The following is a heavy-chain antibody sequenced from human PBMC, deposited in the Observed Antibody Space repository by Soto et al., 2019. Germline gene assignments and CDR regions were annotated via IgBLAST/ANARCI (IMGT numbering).Heavy chain of an antibody. D-gene: IGHD3-3*01. CDR2: INPNSGGT. CDR3: ARALGTGPDDFWSGYYGRRYNWFDP. CDR1: GYTFTGYY. J-gene: IGHJ5*02. Sequence: GASVKVSCKASGYTFTGYYMHWVRQAPGQGLEWMGWINPNSGGTNYAQKFQGWVTMTRDTSISTAYMELSRLRSDDTAVYYCARALGTGPDDFWSGYYGRRYNWFDPWGQGTLVTVSS. V-gene: IGHV1-2*04.